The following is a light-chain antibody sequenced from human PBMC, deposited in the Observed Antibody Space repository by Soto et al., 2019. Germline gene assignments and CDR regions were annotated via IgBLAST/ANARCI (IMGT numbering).Light chain of an antibody. V-gene: IGKV1-16*02. CDR1: QDINDY. Sequence: DIQMTQSPSSLSASVGDRVTITCRASQDINDYLAWFQQRPGKAPKSLIYGASTLQSGVPSKFSGSGSGTDFTLNISSLQPEDFATYYCQQYNSYPLPFGGGTKVEIK. CDR3: QQYNSYPLP. J-gene: IGKJ4*01. CDR2: GAS.